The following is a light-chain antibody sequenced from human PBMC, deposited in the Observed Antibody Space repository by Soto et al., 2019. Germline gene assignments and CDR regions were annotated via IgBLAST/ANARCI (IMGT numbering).Light chain of an antibody. Sequence: PGKRATLSCRASQSASSYLAWLQQKPGQAPRLLIYNASNRATGIPDRFSGSGSGTDFTLTISRLEPEDFAVYYCQQYGSSGTFGQGTKVDIK. J-gene: IGKJ1*01. V-gene: IGKV3-20*01. CDR2: NAS. CDR1: QSASSY. CDR3: QQYGSSGT.